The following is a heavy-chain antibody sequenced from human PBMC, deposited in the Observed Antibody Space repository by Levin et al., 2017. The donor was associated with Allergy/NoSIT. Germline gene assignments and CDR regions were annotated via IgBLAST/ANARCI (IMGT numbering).Heavy chain of an antibody. J-gene: IGHJ6*02. CDR3: AKDREACSGPSETYGMEV. CDR2: ISYDGTNE. Sequence: PGGSLRLSCAASGFIFSNYGMHWVRQAPGKGLEWVAAISYDGTNEYYGDDVKGRFSISRDNSKNTVFLHMSSLRTEDTAVYYCAKDREACSGPSETYGMEVWGQGTSVTVS. CDR1: GFIFSNYG. D-gene: IGHD2-15*01. V-gene: IGHV3-30*18.